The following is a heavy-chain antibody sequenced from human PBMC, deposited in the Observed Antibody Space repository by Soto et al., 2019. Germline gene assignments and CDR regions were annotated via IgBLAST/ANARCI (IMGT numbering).Heavy chain of an antibody. V-gene: IGHV1-3*01. J-gene: IGHJ4*02. CDR3: TRAPRGIIVAPDY. D-gene: IGHD6-19*01. Sequence: ASVKVSCKASGYTFTSYAMHWVRQAPGQRLEWMGWINAGNGNTKYSQKFQGRVTITRDTSASTAYMELSSLTSEDTAVYYCTRAPRGIIVAPDYWGQGTLVTVSS. CDR2: INAGNGNT. CDR1: GYTFTSYA.